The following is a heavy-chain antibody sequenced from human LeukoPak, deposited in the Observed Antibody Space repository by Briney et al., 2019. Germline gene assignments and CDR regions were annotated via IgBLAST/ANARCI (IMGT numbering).Heavy chain of an antibody. CDR3: ARDWKTCSFDY. V-gene: IGHV3-33*01. CDR2: IYYDASYI. J-gene: IGHJ4*02. Sequence: YLTTSCSAFEFTFTTYCMHRVPPAPGQGLGWVAFIYYDASYIYYADYVKGRFTISRDISKTTLYLQMDSLRAEDTAIYYCARDWKTCSFDYWGQGTLVTVSS. CDR1: EFTFTTYC. D-gene: IGHD1-1*01.